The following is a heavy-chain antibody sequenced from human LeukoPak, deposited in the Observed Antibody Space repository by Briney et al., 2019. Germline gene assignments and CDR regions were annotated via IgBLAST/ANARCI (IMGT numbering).Heavy chain of an antibody. V-gene: IGHV4-34*01. Sequence: SETLSLTCAVYGGSFSGYYWSWIRQPPGKGLEWIGEINHSGSTNYNPSLKSRVTISVDTSKNQFSLKLSSVTAADTAVYYCARPYCSSTSCYDWDDYWGQGTPVTVSS. J-gene: IGHJ4*02. D-gene: IGHD2-2*01. CDR3: ARPYCSSTSCYDWDDY. CDR2: INHSGST. CDR1: GGSFSGYY.